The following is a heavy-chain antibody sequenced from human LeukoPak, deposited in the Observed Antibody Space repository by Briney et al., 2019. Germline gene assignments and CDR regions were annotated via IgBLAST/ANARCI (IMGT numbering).Heavy chain of an antibody. CDR1: GLTFGDYT. V-gene: IGHV3-49*03. Sequence: GGSLRLSCTASGLTFGDYTMTWFRQAPGKGLEWVGFIRSKAYGGTTEDAASVKGRFAISRDDSKSIAYLQMNSLKTEDTAVYYCIRGGANSPFDYWGQGTLVTVSS. J-gene: IGHJ4*02. D-gene: IGHD1-1*01. CDR3: IRGGANSPFDY. CDR2: IRSKAYGGTT.